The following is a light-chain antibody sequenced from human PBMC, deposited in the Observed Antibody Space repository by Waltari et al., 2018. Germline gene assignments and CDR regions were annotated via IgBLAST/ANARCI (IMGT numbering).Light chain of an antibody. CDR1: ELTDKY. CDR3: QSADDSGNQVL. V-gene: IGLV3-25*03. J-gene: IGLJ2*01. CDR2: RNT. Sequence: SPGLTQPPSVSVSPGQTAMITCSGSELTDKYIYWFQQKSGQAPVVVIRRNTGRPSGIPERFSASDSGTTGTLVISGVEAEDEADYYCQSADDSGNQVLFGGGTKLTVL.